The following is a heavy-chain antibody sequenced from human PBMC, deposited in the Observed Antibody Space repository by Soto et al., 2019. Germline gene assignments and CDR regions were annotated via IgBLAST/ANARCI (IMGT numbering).Heavy chain of an antibody. D-gene: IGHD4-4*01. CDR1: GGSISSGGYS. CDR3: ATQSYSNSGAYYYSAMDV. J-gene: IGHJ6*02. V-gene: IGHV4-30-2*01. CDR2: IYQSGST. Sequence: PSETLSLTCAVSGGSISSGGYSWSWIRQPPGKGLEWIGYIYQSGSTYYNPSLKSRVTISVDRSRNQFSLKLSSVTAADTAVYFSATQSYSNSGAYYYSAMDVWGQGTTVTLSS.